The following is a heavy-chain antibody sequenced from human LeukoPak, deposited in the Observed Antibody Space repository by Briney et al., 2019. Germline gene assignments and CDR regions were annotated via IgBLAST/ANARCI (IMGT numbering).Heavy chain of an antibody. V-gene: IGHV3-23*01. Sequence: PGGSQRLSCAASGFTFSSYAMSWVRQAPGKGLEWVSAISGSGGSTYYADSVKGRFTISRDNSKNTLYLQMNSLRAEDTAVYYCAKALRYFDWLLYDAFDIWGQGTMVTVSS. CDR1: GFTFSSYA. D-gene: IGHD3-9*01. CDR2: ISGSGGST. CDR3: AKALRYFDWLLYDAFDI. J-gene: IGHJ3*02.